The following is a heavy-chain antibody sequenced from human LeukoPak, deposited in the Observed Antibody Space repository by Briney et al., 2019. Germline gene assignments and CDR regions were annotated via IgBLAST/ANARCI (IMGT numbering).Heavy chain of an antibody. Sequence: PGRSLRLSCAASGFTFSSYAMHWVRQAPGKGLEWVAVISYDGSNKYYADSVKGRFTISRGNSKNTLYLQMNSLRAEDTAVYYCAVSSYRTGGYYYYYGMDVWGKGTTVTVSS. CDR3: AVSSYRTGGYYYYYGMDV. CDR1: GFTFSSYA. J-gene: IGHJ6*04. V-gene: IGHV3-30*04. D-gene: IGHD6-6*01. CDR2: ISYDGSNK.